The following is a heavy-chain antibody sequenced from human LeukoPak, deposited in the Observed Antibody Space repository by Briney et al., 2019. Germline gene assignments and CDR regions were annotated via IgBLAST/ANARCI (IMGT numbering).Heavy chain of an antibody. J-gene: IGHJ4*02. CDR2: IYTSGST. V-gene: IGHV4-4*07. D-gene: IGHD5-18*01. Sequence: PSETLSLTCTVSGGSISSYYWSWIRQPAGKGLEWIGRIYTSGSTNYNPSLKSRVTISVDTSKNQFSLSLTSVTVADAAVYYCAREYRGYTYGPYFDYWGQGTLVTVSS. CDR1: GGSISSYY. CDR3: AREYRGYTYGPYFDY.